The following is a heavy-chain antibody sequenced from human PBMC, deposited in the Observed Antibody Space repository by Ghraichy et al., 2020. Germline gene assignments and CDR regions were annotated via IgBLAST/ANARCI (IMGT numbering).Heavy chain of an antibody. CDR3: ASEPTGGARFGY. CDR2: IYHSGRT. J-gene: IGHJ4*02. D-gene: IGHD1-26*01. CDR1: GVSISSGGHS. V-gene: IGHV4-30-2*01. Sequence: SETLSLTCAVSGVSISSGGHSWSWIRQPPGKGLEWIGYIYHSGRTDYNPSLKIRVTISVDRSQNQFSLKLNSATAADTAVYYCASEPTGGARFGYWGQGTPVPVTS.